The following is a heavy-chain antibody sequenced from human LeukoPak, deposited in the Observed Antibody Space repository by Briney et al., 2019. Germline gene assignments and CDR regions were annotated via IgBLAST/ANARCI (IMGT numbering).Heavy chain of an antibody. CDR3: ARTNRLRSYYYYGMDV. Sequence: SETLSLTCTVWGVSISSYYWSWLRQPPGKGLEWVGYIYYSGSTNYNPSLNSRVTISVDTSNTHFSLKLSSVTAADTAVYYCARTNRLRSYYYYGMDVWGKGTTVTVSS. V-gene: IGHV4-59*01. J-gene: IGHJ6*04. CDR2: IYYSGST. CDR1: GVSISSYY. D-gene: IGHD5-12*01.